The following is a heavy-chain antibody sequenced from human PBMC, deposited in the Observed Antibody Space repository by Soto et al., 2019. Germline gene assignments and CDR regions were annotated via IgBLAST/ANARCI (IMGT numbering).Heavy chain of an antibody. D-gene: IGHD5-12*01. CDR2: ISGSGGST. CDR3: AKGRVVATITYVCDY. J-gene: IGHJ4*02. V-gene: IGHV3-23*01. Sequence: GGSLRLSCAASGFTFSSYAMSWVRQAPGKGLEWVSAISGSGGSTYYADSVKGRFTISRDNSKNTLYLQMNSLRAEDTAVYYCAKGRVVATITYVCDYWGQGTLVTVSS. CDR1: GFTFSSYA.